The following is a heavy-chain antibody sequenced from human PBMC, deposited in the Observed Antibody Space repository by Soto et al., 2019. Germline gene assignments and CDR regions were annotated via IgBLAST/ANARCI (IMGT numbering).Heavy chain of an antibody. CDR3: AKDGELLFGVVELKFDY. CDR2: ISGSGGST. Sequence: EVQLLESGGGLVQPGGSLRLSCAASGFTFSSYAMSWVRQAPGKGLEWVSAISGSGGSTYYADSVKGRFTISRDNSKNTLYLQMNSLRAEDTAVYYCAKDGELLFGVVELKFDYWGQGTLVTVSS. CDR1: GFTFSSYA. J-gene: IGHJ4*02. V-gene: IGHV3-23*01. D-gene: IGHD3-3*01.